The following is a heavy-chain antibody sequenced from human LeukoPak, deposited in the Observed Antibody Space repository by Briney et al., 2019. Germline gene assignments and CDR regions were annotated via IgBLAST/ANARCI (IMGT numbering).Heavy chain of an antibody. CDR2: IYTSGST. J-gene: IGHJ4*02. D-gene: IGHD4-17*01. CDR1: GGSISSGSYY. CDR3: ARLNTDYGIDY. Sequence: SETLSLTCTVSGGSISSGSYYWSWLRQPAGKGLEWIGRIYTSGSTNYNPSLKSRVTISVDTSKNQFSLKLFSVSATDTAVYYCARLNTDYGIDYWSQGTLVTASS. V-gene: IGHV4-61*02.